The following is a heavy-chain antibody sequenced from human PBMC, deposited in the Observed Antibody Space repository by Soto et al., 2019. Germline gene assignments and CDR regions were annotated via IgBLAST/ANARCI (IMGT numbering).Heavy chain of an antibody. CDR3: AADVDGPVTGTKRIYYYYGMDV. D-gene: IGHD1-7*01. J-gene: IGHJ6*02. CDR2: IVVGSGNT. V-gene: IGHV1-58*01. Sequence: GASVKVSCKASGFTFTSSAVHWVRQARGQRLEWIGWIVVGSGNTNYAQKFQERVTITRDMSTSTAYMELSSLRSEDTAVYYCAADVDGPVTGTKRIYYYYGMDVWGQGTTVTVSS. CDR1: GFTFTSSA.